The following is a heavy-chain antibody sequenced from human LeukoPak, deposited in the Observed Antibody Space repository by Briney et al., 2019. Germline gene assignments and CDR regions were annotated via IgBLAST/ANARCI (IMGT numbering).Heavy chain of an antibody. CDR3: ARDYYDSSGYYPAEYYFDY. J-gene: IGHJ4*02. CDR1: GYTFTSYY. Sequence: ASVKVSCKASGYTFTSYYMHWVRQAPGQGLEWMGMINPSGGSTSYAQKFQGRVTMTRDTSTSTVYMELSSLRSEDTAVYYCARDYYDSSGYYPAEYYFDYWGQGTLVTVSS. D-gene: IGHD3-22*01. V-gene: IGHV1-46*01. CDR2: INPSGGST.